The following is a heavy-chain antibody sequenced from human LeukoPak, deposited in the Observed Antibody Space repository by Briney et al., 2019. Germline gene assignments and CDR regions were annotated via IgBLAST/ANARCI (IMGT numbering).Heavy chain of an antibody. Sequence: GSLRLSCAASGFTFSSYWMSWVRPAPGKGLEWVANIKQDGSEKYYVDSVKGRFTISRDNAKNSLYLQMNSLRAEDTAVYYCTRVGYCSSTTCYTGDGFDYWGQGTLVTVSS. CDR1: GFTFSSYW. CDR3: TRVGYCSSTTCYTGDGFDY. CDR2: IKQDGSEK. D-gene: IGHD2-2*02. V-gene: IGHV3-7*01. J-gene: IGHJ4*02.